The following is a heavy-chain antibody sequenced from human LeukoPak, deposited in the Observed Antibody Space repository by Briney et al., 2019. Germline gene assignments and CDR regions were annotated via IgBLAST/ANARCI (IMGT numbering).Heavy chain of an antibody. Sequence: SETLSLTCTVSGYSISSGYYWGWIRQPPGKGLEWIGSIYHSGSTYYNPSLKSRVTISVDTSKNQFSLKLSSVTAADTAVYYCARTPLNYVIDYWGQGTLVTVSS. CDR3: ARTPLNYVIDY. J-gene: IGHJ4*02. CDR2: IYHSGST. D-gene: IGHD1-7*01. V-gene: IGHV4-38-2*02. CDR1: GYSISSGYY.